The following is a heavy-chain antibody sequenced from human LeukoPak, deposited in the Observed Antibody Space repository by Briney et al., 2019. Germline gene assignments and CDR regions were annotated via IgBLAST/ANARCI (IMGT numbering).Heavy chain of an antibody. CDR1: GFTFRSHA. Sequence: GGSLRLSCAASGFTFRSHAMSWVRQAPGKGLEWVSSVSDTGASLYYADSVKGRFTISRDNSKNTLYLQMNSLRAEDTAVYYCAKDKGWGYSTYDYYGMDVWGQGTTVTVSS. D-gene: IGHD1-26*01. V-gene: IGHV3-23*01. J-gene: IGHJ6*02. CDR2: VSDTGASL. CDR3: AKDKGWGYSTYDYYGMDV.